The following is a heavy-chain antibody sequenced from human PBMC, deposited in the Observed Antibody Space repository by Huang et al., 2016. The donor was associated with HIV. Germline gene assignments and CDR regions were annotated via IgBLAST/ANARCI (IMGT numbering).Heavy chain of an antibody. Sequence: SCAASGCPFTNTAMPWVRRAPGKGVDGVAVISNDGSNNYYADSGKGRFTIARDSSKSTLFLHMTSLRTEDTAVYYCARAKDTWDAYDIWGQGTMVRVSS. D-gene: IGHD5-18*01. V-gene: IGHV3-30-3*01. J-gene: IGHJ3*02. CDR3: ARAKDTWDAYDI. CDR1: GCPFTNTA. CDR2: ISNDGSNN.